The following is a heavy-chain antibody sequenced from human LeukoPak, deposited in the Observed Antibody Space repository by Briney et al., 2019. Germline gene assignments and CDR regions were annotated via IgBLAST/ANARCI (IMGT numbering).Heavy chain of an antibody. CDR1: VYTFTGYY. D-gene: IGHD5-18*01. V-gene: IGHV1-2*02. CDR3: AFSPRTPPMVTY. CDR2: INPNSGGT. Sequence: ASVTVSRKASVYTFTGYYMHWVRQAPAQGLEWVGWINPNSGGTNYAQKFQGRFTMTRDTSISTAYMELSRLRSDDTAVYYWAFSPRTPPMVTYWGQGTLVTVSS. J-gene: IGHJ4*02.